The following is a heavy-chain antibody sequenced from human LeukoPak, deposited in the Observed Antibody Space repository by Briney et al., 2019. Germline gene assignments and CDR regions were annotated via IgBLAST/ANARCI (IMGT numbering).Heavy chain of an antibody. V-gene: IGHV3-48*01. D-gene: IGHD5-12*01. Sequence: GGSLRLSCAASGFTFSSYSMNWGRQAPGKGLEWVSYISSSSSTIYYADSVKGRFTISRDNAKNSLYLQMNSLRAEDTAVYYCARESDIVATGFDYWGQGTLVTVSS. CDR1: GFTFSSYS. CDR3: ARESDIVATGFDY. J-gene: IGHJ4*01. CDR2: ISSSSSTI.